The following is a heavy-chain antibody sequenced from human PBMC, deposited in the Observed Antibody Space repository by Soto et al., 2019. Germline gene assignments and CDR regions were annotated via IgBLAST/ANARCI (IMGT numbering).Heavy chain of an antibody. CDR1: GASVGSGGYS. CDR3: ARDVRDTGYSYWFDP. D-gene: IGHD3-9*01. CDR2: IKCSWTT. J-gene: IGHJ5*02. Sequence: SETLSLTCTVSGASVGSGGYSWSWIRQVPGKGLEWIGYIKCSWTTHYSPSLNSRVNISFDKSKNQVFPNLRFVTGADTAVYFCARDVRDTGYSYWFDPWGQGSRVTVSS. V-gene: IGHV4-31*03.